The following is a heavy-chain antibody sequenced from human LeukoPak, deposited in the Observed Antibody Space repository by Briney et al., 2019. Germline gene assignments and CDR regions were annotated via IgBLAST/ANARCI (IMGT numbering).Heavy chain of an antibody. Sequence: ASVKVSCKASGYTFTGYYILWVRQAPGQGLEWMGWINPNGGGTNYAQKFQGRVTMTRDTSISIAYMELSSLRSEDTAVYYCASTHDYGGQTYDYWGQGTLVTVSS. D-gene: IGHD4/OR15-4a*01. V-gene: IGHV1-2*02. CDR3: ASTHDYGGQTYDY. J-gene: IGHJ4*02. CDR1: GYTFTGYY. CDR2: INPNGGGT.